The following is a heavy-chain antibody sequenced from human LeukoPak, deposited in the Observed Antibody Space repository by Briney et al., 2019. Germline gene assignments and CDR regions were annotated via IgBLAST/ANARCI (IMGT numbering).Heavy chain of an antibody. Sequence: PGGSLRLSCAASGFTFRTYWMHWVRQTPGQGLVWVSRINSDGSTTSYADSVKGRFTVSRDNAQNTLYLQMSSLRAEDTAVYYCARAGNYYLEYWGQGALVTVSS. J-gene: IGHJ4*02. CDR1: GFTFRTYW. CDR2: INSDGSTT. CDR3: ARAGNYYLEY. V-gene: IGHV3-74*01. D-gene: IGHD3-10*01.